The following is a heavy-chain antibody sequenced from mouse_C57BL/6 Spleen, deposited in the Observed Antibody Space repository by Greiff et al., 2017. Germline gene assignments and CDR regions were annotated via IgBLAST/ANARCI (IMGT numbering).Heavy chain of an antibody. CDR1: GYTFTSYW. D-gene: IGHD1-1*01. CDR3: ARSYYYGSSYAMDY. Sequence: QVQLQQPGAELVRPGTSVKLSCKASGYTFTSYWMHWVKQRPGQGLEWIGVIDPSDSYTNYNQKFKGKATLTVDTSSSTAYMQPSSLTSEDSAVYYCARSYYYGSSYAMDYWGQGTSVTVSS. J-gene: IGHJ4*01. CDR2: IDPSDSYT. V-gene: IGHV1-59*01.